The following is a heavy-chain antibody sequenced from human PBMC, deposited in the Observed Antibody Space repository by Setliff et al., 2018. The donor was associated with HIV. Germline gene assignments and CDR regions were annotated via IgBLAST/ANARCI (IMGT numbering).Heavy chain of an antibody. D-gene: IGHD3-3*01. Sequence: SETLSLTCTVSGGFIGTYYWRWIRQSPGKGLEWIGSVYYTGSTNYNPSLESRVTMSVDTSKNQFSLRLMSLTAADTAIYYCARGRVTLNGVAAGHHYMDVWGKGNTVTVSS. CDR3: ARGRVTLNGVAAGHHYMDV. V-gene: IGHV4-59*13. J-gene: IGHJ6*03. CDR2: VYYTGST. CDR1: GGFIGTYY.